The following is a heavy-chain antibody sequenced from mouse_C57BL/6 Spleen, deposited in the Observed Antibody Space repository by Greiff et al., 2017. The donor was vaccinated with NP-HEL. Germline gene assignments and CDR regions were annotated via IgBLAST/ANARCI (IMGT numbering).Heavy chain of an antibody. V-gene: IGHV5-12*01. J-gene: IGHJ1*03. Sequence: DVHLVESGGGLVQPGGSLKLSCAASGFTFSDYYMYWVRQTPEKRLEWVAYISNGGGSTYYPDTVKGRFTISRDNAKNTLYLQMSRLKSEDTAMYYCARHGYYGSSYVYFDVWGTGTTVTVSS. CDR1: GFTFSDYY. D-gene: IGHD1-1*01. CDR2: ISNGGGST. CDR3: ARHGYYGSSYVYFDV.